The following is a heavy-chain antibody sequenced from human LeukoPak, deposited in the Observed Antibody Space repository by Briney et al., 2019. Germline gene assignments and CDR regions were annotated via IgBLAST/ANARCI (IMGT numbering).Heavy chain of an antibody. Sequence: SETLSLTCTVSDGAISSGNYYWGWIRQPPGKGLEWIGNIHSSGRTYYNPSLKSRVTISVDTSKNQFSVKLNSVTAADTAVYYCARRRGGSSHSDYWGQGTLVTVSS. V-gene: IGHV4-39*01. D-gene: IGHD1-26*01. CDR1: DGAISSGNYY. CDR2: IHSSGRT. CDR3: ARRRGGSSHSDY. J-gene: IGHJ4*02.